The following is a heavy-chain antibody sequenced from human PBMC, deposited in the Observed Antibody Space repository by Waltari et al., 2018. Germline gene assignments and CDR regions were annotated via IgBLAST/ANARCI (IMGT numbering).Heavy chain of an antibody. CDR2: IYQSGST. J-gene: IGHJ5*02. V-gene: IGHV4-38-2*02. CDR3: ARGDIVATRKFDP. D-gene: IGHD5-12*01. CDR1: GYSISSGYY. Sequence: QVQLQESGPGLVKPSETLSLTCTVSGYSISSGYYWGWIRQPPGKGLEWIGSIYQSGSTYYNPSLKSRVTISVDTSKNQFSLKLSSVTAADTAVYYCARGDIVATRKFDPWGQGTLVTVSS.